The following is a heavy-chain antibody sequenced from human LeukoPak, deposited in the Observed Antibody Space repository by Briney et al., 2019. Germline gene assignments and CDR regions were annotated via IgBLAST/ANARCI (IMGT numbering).Heavy chain of an antibody. D-gene: IGHD2-2*02. V-gene: IGHV4-39*01. CDR2: IYYSGST. Sequence: SETLSLTCTVSGGSISSDNYYWGWIRQPPGKGLEWIGSIYYSGSTYYNPSLKSRVTISVDTSKNQFSLKLSSVTAADTAVYYCARSCSSTSCYSYWGQGTLVTVSS. CDR3: ARSCSSTSCYSY. J-gene: IGHJ4*02. CDR1: GGSISSDNYY.